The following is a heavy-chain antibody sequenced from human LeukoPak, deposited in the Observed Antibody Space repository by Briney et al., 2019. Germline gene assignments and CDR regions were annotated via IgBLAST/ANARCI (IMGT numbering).Heavy chain of an antibody. Sequence: HPGGFLRLSCAASGFTFSSYGMHWVRQAPGKGLEWVAFIRYDGSNKYYADSVKGRFTISRDNSKNTLYLQMNSLRAEDTAVYYCARAVQLWSSIDYWGQGTLVTVSS. CDR1: GFTFSSYG. D-gene: IGHD5-18*01. V-gene: IGHV3-30*02. CDR3: ARAVQLWSSIDY. CDR2: IRYDGSNK. J-gene: IGHJ4*02.